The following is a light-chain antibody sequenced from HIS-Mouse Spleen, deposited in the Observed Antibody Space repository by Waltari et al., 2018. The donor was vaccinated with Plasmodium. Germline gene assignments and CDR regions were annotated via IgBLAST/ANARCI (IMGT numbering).Light chain of an antibody. Sequence: QSALTQPRSVSGSPGQSVTISCTGTSSDVGGYNYVSWYQQDPGKAPKLMLYDVSKRPSGVPDRFSGSKAGNTASLTISGLQAEDEADDYCCSYAGSYTWVFGGGTKLTVL. J-gene: IGLJ2*01. CDR3: CSYAGSYTWV. V-gene: IGLV2-11*01. CDR2: DVS. CDR1: SSDVGGYNY.